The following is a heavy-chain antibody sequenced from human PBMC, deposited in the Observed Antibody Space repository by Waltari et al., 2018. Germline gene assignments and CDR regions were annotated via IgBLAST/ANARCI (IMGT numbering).Heavy chain of an antibody. J-gene: IGHJ1*01. CDR3: ARENREDRLQYFNN. V-gene: IGHV1-2*02. CDR2: IKPERGGT. Sequence: QVQLVQSGVEVKQPGTSVKVSCKASGYTFNDYYIHWVRQAPGQGLEWMGWIKPERGGTVSLQKFQGRLTMTRDSSISTAYMELSSLRSDDTAVYYCARENREDRLQYFNNWGQGTLVTV. CDR1: GYTFNDYY. D-gene: IGHD3-9*01.